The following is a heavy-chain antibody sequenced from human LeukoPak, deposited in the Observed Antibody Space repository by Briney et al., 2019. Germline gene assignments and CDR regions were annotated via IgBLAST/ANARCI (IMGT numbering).Heavy chain of an antibody. J-gene: IGHJ2*01. V-gene: IGHV3-7*01. Sequence: PGGSLRLSCAASGFTFSNYWMSWVRQAPGRGLEWVANIKEDGSEEDYVDSVKGRFTISRDNAKNSMFLQLNSLTPEDTAVYYCARDLRAGGTWSYGVYFDLWGRGTLVTVSS. CDR3: ARDLRAGGTWSYGVYFDL. CDR2: IKEDGSEE. CDR1: GFTFSNYW. D-gene: IGHD4-17*01.